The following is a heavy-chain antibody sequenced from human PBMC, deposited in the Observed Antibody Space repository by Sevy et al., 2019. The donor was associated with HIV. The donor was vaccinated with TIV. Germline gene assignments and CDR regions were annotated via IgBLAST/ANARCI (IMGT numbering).Heavy chain of an antibody. CDR2: IKGKIYDGTI. Sequence: GESLKISCAASGFTFTNAWMSWVRQAPGKGPEWVGRIKGKIYDGTIDYAAPVKGRFSISRDDSKNTLYLQMNSLKTEDTAVYYCTTASWSQEDYYHYWGQGTLVTVS. J-gene: IGHJ4*02. CDR1: GFTFTNAW. CDR3: TTASWSQEDYYHY. D-gene: IGHD6-13*01. V-gene: IGHV3-15*01.